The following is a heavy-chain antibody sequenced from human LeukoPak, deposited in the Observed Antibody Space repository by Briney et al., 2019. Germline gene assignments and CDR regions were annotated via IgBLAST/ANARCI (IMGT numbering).Heavy chain of an antibody. CDR1: GFTFSSYA. CDR3: AKDLRDSSSWSGWFDP. D-gene: IGHD6-13*01. J-gene: IGHJ5*02. Sequence: GGSLRLSCAASGFTFSSYAMSWVRQAPGKGLEWVSAISGSGGSTYYADSVKGRFTISRDNSKNTLYLQMHSLRAEDTAVYYCAKDLRDSSSWSGWFDPWGQGTLVTVSS. V-gene: IGHV3-23*01. CDR2: ISGSGGST.